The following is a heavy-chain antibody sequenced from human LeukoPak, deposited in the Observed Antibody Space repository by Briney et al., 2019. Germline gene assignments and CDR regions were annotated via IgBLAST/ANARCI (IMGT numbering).Heavy chain of an antibody. D-gene: IGHD1-26*01. CDR2: ISSGYPTI. CDR1: GFTFSSYS. J-gene: IGHJ5*02. V-gene: IGHV3-48*01. CDR3: ARGGTVGARNWFDP. Sequence: PGGSLRLSCAASGFTFSSYSINWVRQAPGKGLEWVSYISSGYPTIYYADAVKGRFTISRDNAKNSLYLQMNSLRAGDTAVYYCARGGTVGARNWFDPWGQGTLVTVSS.